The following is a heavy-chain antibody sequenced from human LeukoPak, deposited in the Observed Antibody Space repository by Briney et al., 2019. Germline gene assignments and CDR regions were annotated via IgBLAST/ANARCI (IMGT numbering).Heavy chain of an antibody. Sequence: PGGSLRLSRAASGFTFSTYSMKWVRQAPGKGLEWVSYISDSGAMYYADSVRGRFTISRENAQNSLFLQMNSLRAEDTAVYYCARDGGYRGYDADCWGQGTLVTVSS. D-gene: IGHD5-12*01. CDR2: ISDSGAM. CDR3: ARDGGYRGYDADC. CDR1: GFTFSTYS. V-gene: IGHV3-48*01. J-gene: IGHJ4*02.